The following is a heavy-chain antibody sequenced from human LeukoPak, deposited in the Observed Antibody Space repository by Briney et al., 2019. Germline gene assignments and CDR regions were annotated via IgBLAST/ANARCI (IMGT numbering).Heavy chain of an antibody. V-gene: IGHV1-18*01. D-gene: IGHD2-2*01. Sequence: ASVKVSCKASGYTFTSYGIRWVRQAPGQGLEWMGWISAYNGNTNYAQKLQGRVTMTTDTSTSTAYMELRSLRSDDTAVYYCARDRLAYYCSSTSCYMDVWGQGTTVTVSS. CDR2: ISAYNGNT. CDR3: ARDRLAYYCSSTSCYMDV. CDR1: GYTFTSYG. J-gene: IGHJ6*03.